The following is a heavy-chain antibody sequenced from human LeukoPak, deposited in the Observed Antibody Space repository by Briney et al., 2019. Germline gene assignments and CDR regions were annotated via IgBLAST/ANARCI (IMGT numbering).Heavy chain of an antibody. V-gene: IGHV1-2*02. CDR3: ARPLYGAASVALNPNSLDY. D-gene: IGHD4/OR15-4a*01. CDR2: INPSSGGT. Sequence: ASVKVSCKASGYTFTDYYIHWVRQAPGQGLEWMGWINPSSGGTAYAQKFQGRVTMTRDTSISTAYMELSSMRSDDTAVYYCARPLYGAASVALNPNSLDYWGQGTLVTVSS. J-gene: IGHJ4*02. CDR1: GYTFTDYY.